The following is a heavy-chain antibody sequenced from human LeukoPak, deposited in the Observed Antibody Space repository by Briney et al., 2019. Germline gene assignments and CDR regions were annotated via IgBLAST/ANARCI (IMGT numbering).Heavy chain of an antibody. Sequence: GGSLRLSCAASGFTFSSYWMHWVRQAPGKGLVWVSRINSDGSITSYADSVRGRFTISRENSEKTLFLQMNSLRSEDTAVYYCARSVLENSMIDSWGQGTLVTVSS. D-gene: IGHD3-3*01. CDR3: ARSVLENSMIDS. V-gene: IGHV3-74*01. CDR1: GFTFSSYW. J-gene: IGHJ4*02. CDR2: INSDGSIT.